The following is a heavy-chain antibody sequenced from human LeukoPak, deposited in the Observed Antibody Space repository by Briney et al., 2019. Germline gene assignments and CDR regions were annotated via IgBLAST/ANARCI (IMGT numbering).Heavy chain of an antibody. Sequence: SETLSLTCAVSGGSISSYYWSWIRQPPGKGLEWIGYIYYSGSTNYNPSLKSRDTISVDTSKNQFSLKLSSVTPADTAVYYCARGKGDDFWSGYYSFYFDYWGQGILVTVSS. CDR1: GGSISSYY. CDR2: IYYSGST. V-gene: IGHV4-59*12. CDR3: ARGKGDDFWSGYYSFYFDY. D-gene: IGHD3-3*01. J-gene: IGHJ4*02.